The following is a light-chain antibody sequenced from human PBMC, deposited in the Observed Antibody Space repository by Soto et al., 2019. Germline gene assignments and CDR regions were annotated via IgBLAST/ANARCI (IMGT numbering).Light chain of an antibody. Sequence: DIQMTQTPSSLSASVGDRVTITCRASQRISNYLNWYQQKPGKAPELLIYAASSLQGGVPSRFSGSGSGTDFTLTISSLQPEDFATYYCQQSYTAPRTFGPGTKVDIK. CDR3: QQSYTAPRT. V-gene: IGKV1-39*01. J-gene: IGKJ3*01. CDR2: AAS. CDR1: QRISNY.